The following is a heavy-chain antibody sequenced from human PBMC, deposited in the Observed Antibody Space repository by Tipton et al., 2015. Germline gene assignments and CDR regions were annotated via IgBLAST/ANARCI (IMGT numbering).Heavy chain of an antibody. CDR3: AREAYSSSGLIFDY. Sequence: GLVKPSETMSLTCDVSGYSINNDYYWGWIRQAPGKGLEWIGYIYYSGSTNYNPSLKSRVTISVDTSKNQFSLKLRSVTAADTAVYYCAREAYSSSGLIFDYWGQGTLVTVSS. D-gene: IGHD6-6*01. CDR1: GYSINNDYY. J-gene: IGHJ4*02. CDR2: IYYSGST. V-gene: IGHV4-59*01.